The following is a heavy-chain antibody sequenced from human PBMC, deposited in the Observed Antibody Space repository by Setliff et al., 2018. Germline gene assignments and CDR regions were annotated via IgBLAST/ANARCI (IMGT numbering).Heavy chain of an antibody. V-gene: IGHV4-39*07. CDR3: ARALGGISAAGNNWLDS. CDR1: GGSVSSASHY. D-gene: IGHD6-13*01. CDR2: VYYSGYT. J-gene: IGHJ5*01. Sequence: LSLTCTVSGGSVSSASHYWGWIRQAPGKGMEWIGSVYYSGYTYYKPSLQSRVTMSVDTSKNQFSLKLTSVTAADTAVYYCARALGGISAAGNNWLDSWGQGTLVTVSS.